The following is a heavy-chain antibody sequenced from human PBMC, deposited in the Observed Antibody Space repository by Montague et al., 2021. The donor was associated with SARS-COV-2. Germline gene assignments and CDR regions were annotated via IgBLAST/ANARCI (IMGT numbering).Heavy chain of an antibody. CDR3: ARGSGWMGNAFDI. CDR1: GGSISSYY. Sequence: SETLSLTCTVSGGSISSYYWSWIRQPPGKGLEWIGYIYYSGSTNXXPSLKSRVTMSVDTSKNQFSLKLSSVTAADTAVYYCARGSGWMGNAFDIWGQGTMVTASS. CDR2: IYYSGST. D-gene: IGHD6-19*01. V-gene: IGHV4-59*01. J-gene: IGHJ3*02.